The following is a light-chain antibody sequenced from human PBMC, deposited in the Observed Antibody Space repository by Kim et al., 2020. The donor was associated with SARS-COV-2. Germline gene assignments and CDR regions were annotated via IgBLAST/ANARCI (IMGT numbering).Light chain of an antibody. V-gene: IGKV1-9*01. CDR3: QQLNSYLIT. J-gene: IGKJ5*01. CDR2: AAS. CDR1: QGISSY. Sequence: AAVGDRVTITCRASQGISSYLAWYQQKPGKAPKLLIYAASTLQSGVPSRFSGSGSGTEFTLTISSLQPEDFATYYCQQLNSYLITFGQGTRLEIK.